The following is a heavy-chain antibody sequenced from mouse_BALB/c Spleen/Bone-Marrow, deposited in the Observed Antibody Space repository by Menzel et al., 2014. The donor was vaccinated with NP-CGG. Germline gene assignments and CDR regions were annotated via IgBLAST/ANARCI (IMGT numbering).Heavy chain of an antibody. V-gene: IGHV7-3*02. CDR1: GFTFTDYY. J-gene: IGHJ2*01. CDR3: ARDKGHVFFDY. D-gene: IGHD3-3*01. CDR2: IRNKANGYTT. Sequence: EVKLVESGGGLVQPGGSLRLSCATSGFTFTDYYMNWVRQPPGKALEWLGFIRNKANGYTTEYSASVKSRFTISRDNSQNILYLQMNTLRADDSATYYCARDKGHVFFDYWGQGTTLTVSS.